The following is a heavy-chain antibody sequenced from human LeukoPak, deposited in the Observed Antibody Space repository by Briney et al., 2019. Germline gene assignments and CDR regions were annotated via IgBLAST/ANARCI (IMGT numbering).Heavy chain of an antibody. V-gene: IGHV3-21*01. Sequence: PGRSLRLSCAASGFTFSSYSMNWVRQAPGKGLEWVSSISSSSSYIYYADSVKGRFTISRDNAKNSLYLQMNSLRAEDTAVYYCARACSGGSCYSDWGQGTLVTVSS. CDR1: GFTFSSYS. D-gene: IGHD2-15*01. CDR2: ISSSSSYI. J-gene: IGHJ4*02. CDR3: ARACSGGSCYSD.